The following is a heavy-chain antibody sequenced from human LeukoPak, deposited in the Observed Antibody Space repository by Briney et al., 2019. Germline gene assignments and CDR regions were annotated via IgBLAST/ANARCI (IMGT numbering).Heavy chain of an antibody. V-gene: IGHV4-39*01. D-gene: IGHD2-21*02. Sequence: SETLSLTCTVSGGSISSSSYYWGWLRQPPGKGLEWIGSIYYSGSTYYNPSLKSRVTISVDTSKNQFSLKLSSVTAADTAVYYCARKLTVSRYGMDVWGQGTTVTVSS. CDR2: IYYSGST. CDR3: ARKLTVSRYGMDV. CDR1: GGSISSSSYY. J-gene: IGHJ6*02.